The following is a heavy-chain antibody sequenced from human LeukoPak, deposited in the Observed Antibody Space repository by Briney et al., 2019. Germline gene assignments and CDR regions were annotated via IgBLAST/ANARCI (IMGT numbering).Heavy chain of an antibody. CDR3: ARERRTSSSYYYYGMDV. CDR2: IYSGGST. J-gene: IGHJ6*02. CDR1: GFTVSSNY. D-gene: IGHD2-2*01. V-gene: IGHV3-53*05. Sequence: GGSLRLSCAASGFTVSSNYMSWVRQAPGKGLEWVSVIYSGGSTYYADSVKGRFTISRDNSKNTLYLQMNSLRAEDTAVYYCARERRTSSSYYYYGMDVWGQGTTVTVSS.